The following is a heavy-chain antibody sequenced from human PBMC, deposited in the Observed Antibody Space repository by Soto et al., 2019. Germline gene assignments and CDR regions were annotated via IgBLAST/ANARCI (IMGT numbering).Heavy chain of an antibody. J-gene: IGHJ6*02. Sequence: SETLSLTCAVYGGSFSGYHWSWIRQPPGKGLEWIGEINHSGSTNYNPSLKSRVTISVDTSKNQFSLKLSSVTAADTAVYYCARGYSSSSPVYYYGMDVWGQGTTVTVSS. CDR2: INHSGST. D-gene: IGHD6-6*01. V-gene: IGHV4-34*01. CDR1: GGSFSGYH. CDR3: ARGYSSSSPVYYYGMDV.